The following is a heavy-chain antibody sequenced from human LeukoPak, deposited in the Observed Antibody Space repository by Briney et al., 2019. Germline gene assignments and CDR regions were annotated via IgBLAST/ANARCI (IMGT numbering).Heavy chain of an antibody. CDR1: GFTFSSYS. V-gene: IGHV4-38-2*02. D-gene: IGHD3-16*01. Sequence: GSLRLSCAASGFTFSSYSMNWVRQAPGKGLEWIGSIYHSGSTYYNPSLKSRVTISVDTSKNQVSMKLNSLTAADTALYYCVKEGEGSISHWGQGTLVTVSS. CDR2: IYHSGST. CDR3: VKEGEGSISH. J-gene: IGHJ4*02.